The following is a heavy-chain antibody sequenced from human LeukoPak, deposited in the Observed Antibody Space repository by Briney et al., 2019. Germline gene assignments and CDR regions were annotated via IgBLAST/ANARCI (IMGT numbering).Heavy chain of an antibody. CDR1: GFTFSDYH. D-gene: IGHD3-22*01. Sequence: PGGSLRLSCAASGFTFSDYHMSWIRQAPGKGLEWISYISTSGRSIYQADSVKGRFTISRDNAKNSLYLQMNSLRAEDTAVYYCARELFYYDSSGNFDYWGQGTLVTVSS. V-gene: IGHV3-11*04. CDR2: ISTSGRSI. J-gene: IGHJ4*02. CDR3: ARELFYYDSSGNFDY.